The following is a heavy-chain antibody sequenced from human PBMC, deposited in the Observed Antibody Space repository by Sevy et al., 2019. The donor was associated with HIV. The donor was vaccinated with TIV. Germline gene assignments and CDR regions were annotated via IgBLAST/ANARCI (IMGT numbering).Heavy chain of an antibody. J-gene: IGHJ4*02. Sequence: GGSLRLSCAASGLTFSGSAMHWVRQASGKGLEWVGRIRSKANSYATAYAASVKGRFTISRDDSKNTAYLQMNSLKTEDTAVYYCTRGPQRWLQLETDYWGQGTLVTVSS. D-gene: IGHD5-12*01. V-gene: IGHV3-73*01. CDR2: IRSKANSYAT. CDR1: GLTFSGSA. CDR3: TRGPQRWLQLETDY.